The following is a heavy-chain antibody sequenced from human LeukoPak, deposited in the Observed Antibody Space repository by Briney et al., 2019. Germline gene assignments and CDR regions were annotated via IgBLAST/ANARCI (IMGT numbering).Heavy chain of an antibody. V-gene: IGHV3-30*02. D-gene: IGHD4-17*01. J-gene: IGHJ4*02. Sequence: GGSLRLSCAASGFTFSSYGMHWVRQAPGKGLEWVAFIRYDGSNKYYADSVKGRFTISRDNSKSTLYVQMNSLRAEDTAVYFCARNIYGEANLDYWGQGTLVTVSS. CDR3: ARNIYGEANLDY. CDR2: IRYDGSNK. CDR1: GFTFSSYG.